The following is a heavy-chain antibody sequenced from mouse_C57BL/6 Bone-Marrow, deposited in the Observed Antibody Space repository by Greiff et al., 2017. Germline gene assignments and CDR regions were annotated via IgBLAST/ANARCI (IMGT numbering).Heavy chain of an antibody. D-gene: IGHD1-1*01. J-gene: IGHJ2*01. CDR3: ARGGFTTVVATDFDY. CDR2: IDPSDSYT. Sequence: QVQLQQPGAELVMPGASVKLSCKASGYTFTSYWMHWVKQRPGQGLEWIGEIDPSDSYTNYNQKFKGKSTLTVDKSSSTAYMQLSRLTSEDSAVYYCARGGFTTVVATDFDYWGQGTTLTVSS. V-gene: IGHV1-69*01. CDR1: GYTFTSYW.